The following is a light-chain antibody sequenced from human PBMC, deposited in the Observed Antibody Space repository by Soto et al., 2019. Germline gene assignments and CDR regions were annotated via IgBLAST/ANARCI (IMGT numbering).Light chain of an antibody. V-gene: IGKV3-15*01. CDR1: QSVSSN. CDR2: ATS. Sequence: EIVMTQSAATLSVSPGERVTRSCRASQSVSSNLAWYQQKPGQAPRLLIYATSSRATGVPTRFSGSGSGTDFTLTISGLQSEDFGVYYCQQYNNWPPWTFGQGTKADIK. CDR3: QQYNNWPPWT. J-gene: IGKJ1*01.